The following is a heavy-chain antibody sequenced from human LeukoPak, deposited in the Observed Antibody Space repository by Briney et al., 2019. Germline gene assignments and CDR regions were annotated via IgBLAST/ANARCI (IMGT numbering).Heavy chain of an antibody. Sequence: GGSLRLSCAASGFTFSSYGMHWVRQAPGKGLEWVAVIWYDGSNKYYADSVKGRFTISRDNSKNTLYLQMNSLRAEDTAVYYCARDRGIVGAAIGYWGQGTLVTVSS. CDR3: ARDRGIVGAAIGY. CDR1: GFTFSSYG. J-gene: IGHJ4*02. V-gene: IGHV3-33*01. CDR2: IWYDGSNK. D-gene: IGHD1-26*01.